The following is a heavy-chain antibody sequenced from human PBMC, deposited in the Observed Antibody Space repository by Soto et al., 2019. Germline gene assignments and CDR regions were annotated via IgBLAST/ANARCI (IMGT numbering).Heavy chain of an antibody. D-gene: IGHD3-10*01. CDR2: ISGDGAIT. J-gene: IGHJ4*01. CDR3: AKDDVSVVRGVLEF. V-gene: IGHV3-23*01. Sequence: PGWSLRLSCAASGLTFSGYAMALVRQAPGKGLEWVSSISGDGAITYYADSVKGRFTISRDNSRNTVYLQMNDLGAEDTALYYCAKDDVSVVRGVLEFWGQGTLVTVSS. CDR1: GLTFSGYA.